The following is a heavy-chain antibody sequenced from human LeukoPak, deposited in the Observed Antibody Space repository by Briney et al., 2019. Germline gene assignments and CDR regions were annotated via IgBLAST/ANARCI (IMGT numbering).Heavy chain of an antibody. D-gene: IGHD6-25*01. V-gene: IGHV3-21*03. CDR1: GFTFSSYS. CDR3: TRAGGYSSGYPIFDY. CDR2: ISSSSSYI. Sequence: GGSLRLSCAASGFTFSSYSMNWVRQAPGKGLEWVSSISSSSSYIYYADSVKGRFTISRDNAKNSLYLQMDSLKTEDTAVYYCTRAGGYSSGYPIFDYWGQGTLVTVSS. J-gene: IGHJ4*02.